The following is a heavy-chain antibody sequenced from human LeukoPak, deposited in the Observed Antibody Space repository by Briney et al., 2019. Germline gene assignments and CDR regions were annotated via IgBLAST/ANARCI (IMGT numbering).Heavy chain of an antibody. CDR3: AKGPNFWLTPIAFAI. J-gene: IGHJ3*02. Sequence: PGGSLRLSCAASGFTFINYAMTWVRQAPGKGLEWVSGLTGSGGSTYYADSVKGRFIISRDNSKNTLSLQMNSLRAEDTAVYYCAKGPNFWLTPIAFAIWGQGTMVTVSS. D-gene: IGHD3-3*01. V-gene: IGHV3-23*01. CDR1: GFTFINYA. CDR2: LTGSGGST.